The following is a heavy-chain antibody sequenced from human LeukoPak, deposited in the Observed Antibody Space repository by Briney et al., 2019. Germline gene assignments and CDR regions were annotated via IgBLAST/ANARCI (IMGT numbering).Heavy chain of an antibody. CDR3: ARDRWELLALDY. Sequence: ASVKVSCKASGYTFTTYALDWVRQAPGQGLKWLGWINTNTGNPTYAEGFTGRSVFSLDTSVSTAYLQINSLETEDTALYYCARDRWELLALDYWGQGTLVTVSS. J-gene: IGHJ4*02. D-gene: IGHD1-26*01. CDR2: INTNTGNP. CDR1: GYTFTTYA. V-gene: IGHV7-4-1*02.